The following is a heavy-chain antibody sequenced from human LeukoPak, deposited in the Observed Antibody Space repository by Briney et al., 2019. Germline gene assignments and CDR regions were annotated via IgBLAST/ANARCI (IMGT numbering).Heavy chain of an antibody. CDR2: ISSSGSYI. CDR1: GFTFSSYS. Sequence: GGSLRLSCAASGFTFSSYSMNWVRQAAGKGLEWVSSISSSGSYISYPDSVKGRFTISRDNAKNSLFLQMNSLRAEDTAVYYCARVGCRGGSCSSRGDYYYGMAVWGQGTTVTASS. J-gene: IGHJ6*02. D-gene: IGHD2-15*01. CDR3: ARVGCRGGSCSSRGDYYYGMAV. V-gene: IGHV3-21*01.